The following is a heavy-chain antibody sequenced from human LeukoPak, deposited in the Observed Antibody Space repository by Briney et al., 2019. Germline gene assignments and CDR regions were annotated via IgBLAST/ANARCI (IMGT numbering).Heavy chain of an antibody. CDR1: AGSISSYY. D-gene: IGHD3-10*01. V-gene: IGHV4-59*01. J-gene: IGHJ5*02. CDR3: ARAGINNWFDP. Sequence: SETLSLTCTVSAGSISSYYWSWLRQPPGKGLEWIGYIYYSGSPNYNTSLKSRVTISVDTSKNQFSLKLSSVTAADTAVYYCARAGINNWFDPWGQGTLVTVSS. CDR2: IYYSGSP.